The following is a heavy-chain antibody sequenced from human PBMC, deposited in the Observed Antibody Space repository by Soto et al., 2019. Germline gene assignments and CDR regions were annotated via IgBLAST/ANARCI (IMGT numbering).Heavy chain of an antibody. CDR2: FYYNGSP. J-gene: IGHJ6*02. D-gene: IGHD1-1*01. V-gene: IGHV4-61*01. CDR1: GDSVSSGSHY. Sequence: SETLSLTCTVSGDSVSSGSHYWTWIRQAPGKGLEWIGYFYYNGSPNYNPALKGRITISADTSKNQFSLKLSSVTAADTAVYYCARDGRHPGGMDVWGQGTTVTVSS. CDR3: ARDGRHPGGMDV.